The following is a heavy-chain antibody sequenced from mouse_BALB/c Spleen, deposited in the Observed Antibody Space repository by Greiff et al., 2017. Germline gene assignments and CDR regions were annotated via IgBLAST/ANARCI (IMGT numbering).Heavy chain of an antibody. D-gene: IGHD2-1*01. CDR2: ISSGSSTI. V-gene: IGHV5-17*02. Sequence: EVQGVESGGGLVQPGGSRKLSCAASGFTFSSFGMHWVRQAPEKGLEWVAYISSGSSTIYYADTVKGRFTISRDNPKNTLFLQMTSLRSEDTAMYYWARSDGNYGGGYFDYWGQGTTLTVSS. CDR3: ARSDGNYGGGYFDY. CDR1: GFTFSSFG. J-gene: IGHJ2*01.